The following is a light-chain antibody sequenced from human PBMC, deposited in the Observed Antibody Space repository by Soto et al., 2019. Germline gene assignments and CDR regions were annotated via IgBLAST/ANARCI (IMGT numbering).Light chain of an antibody. Sequence: QSVLTQPASVSGSPGQSITISCTGTSSDVGGYNYVSWYQQHPGKAPKFMIYDASNRPSGVSNRFSGSKSGNTASLTISGLQAEDEADYYCSSYTSSTLYVFGTGTKVTVL. CDR3: SSYTSSTLYV. J-gene: IGLJ1*01. CDR2: DAS. V-gene: IGLV2-14*01. CDR1: SSDVGGYNY.